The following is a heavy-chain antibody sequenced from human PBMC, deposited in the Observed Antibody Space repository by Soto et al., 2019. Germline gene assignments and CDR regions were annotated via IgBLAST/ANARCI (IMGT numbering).Heavy chain of an antibody. Sequence: QITLKDSGPTLVKPTQTLTLTCSFSGFSLSSVEVGVGWIRQPPGKALEWLALIYWDDDKRYSPPLKSRHTTTKATANSLVVLTMTNSDPGDTATYYCATTWDGGEGRFAYWGQGTVVTVSS. CDR3: ATTWDGGEGRFAY. V-gene: IGHV2-5*02. CDR2: IYWDDDK. J-gene: IGHJ4*02. CDR1: GFSLSSVEVG. D-gene: IGHD3-16*01.